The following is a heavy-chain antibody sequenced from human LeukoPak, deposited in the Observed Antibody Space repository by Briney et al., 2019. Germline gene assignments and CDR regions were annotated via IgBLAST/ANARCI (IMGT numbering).Heavy chain of an antibody. CDR1: GYTFTSYG. D-gene: IGHD2-2*01. J-gene: IGHJ5*02. Sequence: ASVKVSCKASGYTFTSYGIHWVRQAPGQGLEWMGWINPYNGNTNYAQKFQGRVTMTTDTSTSTAYMELRSLRSDDTAVYYCARDSLPERYCSSTSCHNWFDRWGEGTLVTVSA. V-gene: IGHV1-18*01. CDR2: INPYNGNT. CDR3: ARDSLPERYCSSTSCHNWFDR.